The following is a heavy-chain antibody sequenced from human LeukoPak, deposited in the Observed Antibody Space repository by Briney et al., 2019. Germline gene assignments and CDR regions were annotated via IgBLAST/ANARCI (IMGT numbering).Heavy chain of an antibody. CDR3: ARVRDDYFFDY. D-gene: IGHD3-3*01. CDR1: GDSIGTSGYY. CDR2: IHYIGNT. J-gene: IGHJ4*02. Sequence: SETLSLTCAVSGDSIGTSGYYWSWIRQHPGTGLEWIAYIHYIGNTYYNPSLESRVTMSVDTSSNQFSLNVASVTAADTAVYYCARVRDDYFFDYWGQGILVTVSS. V-gene: IGHV4-31*11.